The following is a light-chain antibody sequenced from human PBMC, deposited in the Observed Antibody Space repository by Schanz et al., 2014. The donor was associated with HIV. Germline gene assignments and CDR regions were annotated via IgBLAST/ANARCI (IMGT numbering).Light chain of an antibody. CDR3: QRYNSYSHT. V-gene: IGKV3-15*01. CDR2: SAS. CDR1: QSVSNN. Sequence: TVMTQSPATLSVSPGERATLSCTASQSVSNNLAWYQQKLGQAPRLLIHSASTRVTGIPARFSGSGSGTEFTLTISGLQPDDFATYYCQRYNSYSHTFGQGTKLDIK. J-gene: IGKJ2*01.